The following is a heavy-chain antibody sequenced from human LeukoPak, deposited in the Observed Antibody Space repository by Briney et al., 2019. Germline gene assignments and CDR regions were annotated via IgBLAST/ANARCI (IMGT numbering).Heavy chain of an antibody. D-gene: IGHD3-3*01. CDR3: AKGTYDFWSALDY. J-gene: IGHJ4*02. CDR1: GFTFSSYA. Sequence: PGGSLRLSCAASGFTFSSYAMSWVRQAPGKGLEWVSSSGSGGTTYYAGSVKGRFTISRDNSKNTLYLQMNSLRAEDTAVYYCAKGTYDFWSALDYWGRGILVTVSS. CDR2: SSGSGGTT. V-gene: IGHV3-23*01.